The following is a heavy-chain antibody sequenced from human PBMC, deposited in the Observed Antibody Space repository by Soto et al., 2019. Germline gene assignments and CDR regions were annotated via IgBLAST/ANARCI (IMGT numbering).Heavy chain of an antibody. J-gene: IGHJ4*02. CDR1: GFTFDDYA. V-gene: IGHV3-9*01. D-gene: IGHD6-19*01. CDR3: AKCSSGWYEYFDY. Sequence: GGSLRLSCAASGFTFDDYAMHWVRQAPGKGLEWVSGISWNSGSIGYADSVKGRFTISRDNAKNSLYLQMNSLRAEDTALYYCAKCSSGWYEYFDYWGQGTLVTVSS. CDR2: ISWNSGSI.